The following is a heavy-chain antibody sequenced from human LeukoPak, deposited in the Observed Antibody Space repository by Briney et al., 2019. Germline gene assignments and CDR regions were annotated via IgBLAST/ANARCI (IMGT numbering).Heavy chain of an antibody. CDR2: IKQDASEK. CDR1: GFTFSSYW. J-gene: IGHJ6*03. V-gene: IGHV3-7*01. Sequence: GGSLRLSCAASGFTFSSYWMSWVRQAPGKGLEWVANIKQDASEKYYVDSVKGRFTISRDNAKNSLYLQMNSLRAEDTAVYYCANLSKSTVTTLYYYYYMDVWGKGTTVTVSS. CDR3: ANLSKSTVTTLYYYYYMDV. D-gene: IGHD4-17*01.